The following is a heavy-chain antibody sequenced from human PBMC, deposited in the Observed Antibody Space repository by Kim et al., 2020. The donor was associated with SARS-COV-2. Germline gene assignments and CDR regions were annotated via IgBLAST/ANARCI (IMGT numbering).Heavy chain of an antibody. CDR1: GFTFSSYS. Sequence: GGSLRLSCAASGFTFSSYSMNWVRQAPGKGLEWVSYISSSSSTIYYADSVKGRFTISRDNAKNSLYLQMNSLRAEDTAVYYCARDGRDGYNWPGADPFDYWGQGTLVTVSS. J-gene: IGHJ4*02. D-gene: IGHD5-12*01. V-gene: IGHV3-48*04. CDR3: ARDGRDGYNWPGADPFDY. CDR2: ISSSSSTI.